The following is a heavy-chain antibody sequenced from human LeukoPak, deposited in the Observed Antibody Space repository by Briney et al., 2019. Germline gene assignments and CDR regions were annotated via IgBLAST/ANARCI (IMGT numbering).Heavy chain of an antibody. D-gene: IGHD6-13*01. CDR1: GGSINSNSYY. Sequence: SETLSLTCTVSGGSINSNSYYWGWIRQPPGKGLEWIGSIYYSGSTYYNPSLKSRVTISVDTSKNQFSLGLSSVTAADTAVYYCARDAYRSIAAAGTDYWGQGTLVTVSS. CDR2: IYYSGST. CDR3: ARDAYRSIAAAGTDY. J-gene: IGHJ4*02. V-gene: IGHV4-39*07.